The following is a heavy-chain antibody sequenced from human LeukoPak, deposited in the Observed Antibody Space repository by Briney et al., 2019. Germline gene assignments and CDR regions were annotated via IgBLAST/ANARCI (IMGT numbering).Heavy chain of an antibody. V-gene: IGHV1-18*01. J-gene: IGHJ4*02. D-gene: IGHD6-13*01. CDR3: ARGAQQLVGY. CDR2: ISAYNGNT. CDR1: GYTFTSYG. Sequence: ASVKVSCKASGYTFTSYGISWVRQAPGQGLEWVGGISAYNGNTNYAQKTQGRVHMTTDTSTRTAYMELRSLRSEDTAVYYCARGAQQLVGYWGKGTLVTVSS.